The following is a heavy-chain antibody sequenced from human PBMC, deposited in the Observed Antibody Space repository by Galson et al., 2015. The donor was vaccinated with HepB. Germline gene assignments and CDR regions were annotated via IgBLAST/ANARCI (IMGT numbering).Heavy chain of an antibody. Sequence: TLSLTCAVSGGSISSDGYSWSWIRQPPGKGLEWVGYIYHSGSTYYNPSLKSRVAISVARSKNQFSLKLSSVTAADTAVYYCAGGSSYGYTFYYYYGVDVWGQGTTVTVSS. J-gene: IGHJ6*02. V-gene: IGHV4-30-2*01. D-gene: IGHD5-18*01. CDR3: AGGSSYGYTFYYYYGVDV. CDR1: GGSISSDGYS. CDR2: IYHSGST.